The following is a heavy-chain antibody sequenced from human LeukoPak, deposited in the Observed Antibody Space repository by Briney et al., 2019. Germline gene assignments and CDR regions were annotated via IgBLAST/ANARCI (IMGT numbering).Heavy chain of an antibody. J-gene: IGHJ4*02. V-gene: IGHV4-39*01. CDR2: IYYSGTT. CDR1: GGSISSSNHF. CDR3: ARWTWVSYYFDS. Sequence: SETLSLTCTVSGGSISSSNHFWGWIRQPPGKGLEWIGNIYYSGTTYYGPSLKSRVTISVDTSKNQFSLRLSSVTAADTAIYYCARWTWVSYYFDSWDQGTLVTVSS. D-gene: IGHD2-8*01.